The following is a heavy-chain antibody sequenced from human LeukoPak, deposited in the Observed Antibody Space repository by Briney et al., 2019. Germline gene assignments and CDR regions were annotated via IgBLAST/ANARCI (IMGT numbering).Heavy chain of an antibody. CDR1: GGSSSNYY. Sequence: SETLSLTCALYGGSSSNYYWTWIRQPPGKGLEWIGEIIRGGVTNYNPSLKSRVTMSVDTSKNQFSLKLSSVTAADTAVYYCARERGYIAAAGTGGWFDPWGQGTLVTVSS. D-gene: IGHD6-13*01. J-gene: IGHJ5*02. CDR3: ARERGYIAAAGTGGWFDP. CDR2: IIRGGVT. V-gene: IGHV4-34*12.